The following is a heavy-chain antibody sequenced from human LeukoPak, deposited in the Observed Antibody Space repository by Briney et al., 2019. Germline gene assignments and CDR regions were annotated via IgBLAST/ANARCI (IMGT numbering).Heavy chain of an antibody. J-gene: IGHJ3*02. CDR2: ISSSSSTI. CDR3: ARGCSSTSCFDAFDI. CDR1: GFTFSSYI. V-gene: IGHV3-48*04. D-gene: IGHD2-2*01. Sequence: GGSLRLSCAASGFTFSSYIMNWVRQAPGKGLEWVSYISSSSSTIYYADSVKGRFTISRDNAKNSLYLQMNSLRAEDTAVYYCARGCSSTSCFDAFDIWGQGTMVTVSS.